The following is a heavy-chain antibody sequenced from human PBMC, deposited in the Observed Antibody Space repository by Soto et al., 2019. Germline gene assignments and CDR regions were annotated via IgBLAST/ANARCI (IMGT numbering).Heavy chain of an antibody. CDR2: IYWIDDK. Sequence: QLTLKASGPTLVKPTQTLTLTCTFFGFSLSTSGVGVGWIRQPPGMALEWRSLIYWIDDKRYSPSLKRRLTITKDTSKNQLVLTMTNTDPVDTATDSFAHRGGVGEVITSSGCFDPWGQGTLFIVSS. CDR1: GFSLSTSGVG. J-gene: IGHJ5*02. CDR3: AHRGGVGEVITSSGCFDP. D-gene: IGHD3-3*01. V-gene: IGHV2-5*01.